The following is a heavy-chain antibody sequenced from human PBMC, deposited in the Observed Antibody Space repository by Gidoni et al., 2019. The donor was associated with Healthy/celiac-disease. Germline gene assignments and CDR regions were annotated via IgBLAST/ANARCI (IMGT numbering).Heavy chain of an antibody. D-gene: IGHD1-26*01. J-gene: IGHJ6*02. V-gene: IGHV3-21*01. CDR3: ARRRESYNYYYGMDV. CDR1: GFTFSSYS. CDR2: ISSSSRYI. Sequence: EVQLVESGGGLVKPGGSLRLSCAASGFTFSSYSMNWVRQAPGKGLEWVASISSSSRYIYYADSGKGRFTISRDNAKNSLYLQMNSLRAEDTAVYYCARRRESYNYYYGMDVWGQGTTVTVSS.